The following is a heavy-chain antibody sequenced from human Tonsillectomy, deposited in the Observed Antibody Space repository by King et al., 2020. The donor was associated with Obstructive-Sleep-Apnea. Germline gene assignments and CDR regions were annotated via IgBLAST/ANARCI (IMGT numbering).Heavy chain of an antibody. J-gene: IGHJ6*01. CDR1: GATFSSCA. Sequence: QLVQSGAEVKKPGSSVKVSCKAPGATFSSCAFSWVRQAPGQRLEWMGRSIPILSVVQYAQKFQGRVTITADKSTSTAYMELSSLTSEDTAVYYCARGGVTMVREMDVWGQGTTVTVSS. D-gene: IGHD3-10*01. V-gene: IGHV1-69*09. CDR2: SIPILSVV. CDR3: ARGGVTMVREMDV.